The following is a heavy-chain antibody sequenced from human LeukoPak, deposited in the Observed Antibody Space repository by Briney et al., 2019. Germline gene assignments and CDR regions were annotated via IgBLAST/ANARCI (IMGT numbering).Heavy chain of an antibody. CDR2: INPNSGGT. CDR3: ARAKAGYTNDY. J-gene: IGHJ4*02. V-gene: IGHV1-2*02. D-gene: IGHD5-18*01. CDR1: GYTFTGYY. Sequence: ASVKVSCKASGYTFTGYYMHWVRQAPGQGLEWMGWINPNSGGTNYAQKFQGRATMTRDTSISTAYMELSSLRSDDTAAYYCARAKAGYTNDYWGQGTLVTVSS.